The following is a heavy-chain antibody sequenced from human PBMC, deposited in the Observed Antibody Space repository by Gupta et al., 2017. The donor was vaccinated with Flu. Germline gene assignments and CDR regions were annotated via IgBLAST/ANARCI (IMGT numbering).Heavy chain of an antibody. CDR2: LKSEADGGTT. Sequence: SYAYIKWVRQATGEGLEWVGRLKSEADGGTTDYAAPVKGRFTISRDDSKNTLWLQMNSLRTEDTALYYCTTDSSGGITFDIWGQGTPVTVSA. D-gene: IGHD3-10*01. V-gene: IGHV3-15*01. J-gene: IGHJ3*02. CDR3: TTDSSGGITFDI. CDR1: SYAY.